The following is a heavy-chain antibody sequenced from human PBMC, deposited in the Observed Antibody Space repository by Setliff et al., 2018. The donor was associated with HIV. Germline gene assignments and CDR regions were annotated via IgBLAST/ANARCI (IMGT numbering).Heavy chain of an antibody. CDR3: AKRTFGSGRLDP. CDR2: IYYSGVT. J-gene: IGHJ5*02. V-gene: IGHV4-59*01. D-gene: IGHD3-16*01. CDR1: GGSISSYY. Sequence: PSETLSLTCTVSGGSISSYYWNWIRQPPGKGLEWIGYIYYSGVTNYNPSLKSRVTISLDTSKNQFSLKLTSVTAADTAVYYCAKRTFGSGRLDPWGQGTLVTVSS.